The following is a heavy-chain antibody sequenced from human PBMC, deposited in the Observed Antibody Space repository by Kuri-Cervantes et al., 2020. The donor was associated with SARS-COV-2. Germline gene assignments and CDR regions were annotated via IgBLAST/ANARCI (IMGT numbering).Heavy chain of an antibody. Sequence: ETLSLTCAASGFTFSSYEMNWVRQAPGKGLEWVSAISGSGGSTYYADSVKGRVTISRDNSKNSLYLQMNSLRAEDTAVYYCARVTDDFWSGYYGPYFDYWGQGTLVTVSS. CDR1: GFTFSSYE. J-gene: IGHJ4*02. V-gene: IGHV3-23*01. CDR2: ISGSGGST. CDR3: ARVTDDFWSGYYGPYFDY. D-gene: IGHD3-3*01.